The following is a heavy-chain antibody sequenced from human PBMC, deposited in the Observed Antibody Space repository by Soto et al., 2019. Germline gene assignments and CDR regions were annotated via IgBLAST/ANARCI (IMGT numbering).Heavy chain of an antibody. V-gene: IGHV3-30*18. J-gene: IGHJ4*02. D-gene: IGHD1-26*01. CDR1: GFDFTYYA. CDR2: MSSDGSKI. Sequence: QVQLVESGGGAVQPGESLRLSCVASGFDFTYYAMHWVRQAPGKGLESVAVMSSDGSKIHHTDSVKGRFTISRDNSKNTLYLQMNSLRKEDTAVYFCAKVEGVGGTLRLFDYWGQGTLVSVSS. CDR3: AKVEGVGGTLRLFDY.